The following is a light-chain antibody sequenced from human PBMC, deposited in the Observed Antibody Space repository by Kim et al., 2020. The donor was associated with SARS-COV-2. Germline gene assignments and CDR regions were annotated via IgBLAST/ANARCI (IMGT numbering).Light chain of an antibody. CDR2: LNSDGSH. CDR3: QTWGTGAVV. Sequence: SVKLTCTRGSGHSSYAIAWHQQQPEKGPRYLMKLNSDGSHSKGDGIPDRFSGSSSGAERYLTISSLQSEDEADYYCQTWGTGAVVFGGGTKLTVL. V-gene: IGLV4-69*01. J-gene: IGLJ2*01. CDR1: SGHSSYA.